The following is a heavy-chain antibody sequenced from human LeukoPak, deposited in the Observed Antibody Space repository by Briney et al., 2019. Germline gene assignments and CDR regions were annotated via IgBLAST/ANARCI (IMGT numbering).Heavy chain of an antibody. V-gene: IGHV3-23*01. Sequence: GGSPRLSCAASGFTFSSYGMSWVRQAPGKGLEWASAISGSGGSTYYADSVKGRFTISRDNSKNTLYLQMNSLKGDDTAVYYCAKDSAFYYIDVWGKGTTVIISS. CDR3: AKDSAFYYIDV. D-gene: IGHD3-10*01. CDR2: ISGSGGST. CDR1: GFTFSSYG. J-gene: IGHJ6*03.